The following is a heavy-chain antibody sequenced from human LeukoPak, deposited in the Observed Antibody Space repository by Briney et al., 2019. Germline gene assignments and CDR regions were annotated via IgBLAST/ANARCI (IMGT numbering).Heavy chain of an antibody. J-gene: IGHJ4*02. D-gene: IGHD4/OR15-4a*01. CDR2: ISNSGDST. CDR3: YGEGY. V-gene: IGHV3-23*01. CDR1: GLTFSTYA. Sequence: GGSLRLSCAVSGLTFSTYAMSWVRQAPGKGLDWVSTISNSGDSTYYADSVKGRFAVSRDNSKNTVYLQLNSLSAEDTAVYYCYGEGYWGQGTLVTISS.